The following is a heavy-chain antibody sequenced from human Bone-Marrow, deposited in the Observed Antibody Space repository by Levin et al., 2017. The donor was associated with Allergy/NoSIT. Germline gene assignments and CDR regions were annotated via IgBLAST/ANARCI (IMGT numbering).Heavy chain of an antibody. Sequence: ASVKVSCKASGYTFTNYYMHWVRQAPGQGLEWMGLINAGGSSTNYAQKFQGRVTMTRDTSTSTVYMELSSLTSDDTAVYYCTRHRGHIPKYFEWAPIDYWGQGTLVTVSS. V-gene: IGHV1-46*01. CDR1: GYTFTNYY. J-gene: IGHJ4*02. CDR2: INAGGSST. D-gene: IGHD3-9*01. CDR3: TRHRGHIPKYFEWAPIDY.